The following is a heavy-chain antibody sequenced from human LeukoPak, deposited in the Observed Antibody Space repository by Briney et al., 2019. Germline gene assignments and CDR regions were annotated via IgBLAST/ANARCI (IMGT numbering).Heavy chain of an antibody. Sequence: PSETLSLTCAVSGGSISSSNWWSWVRQPPGKGLEWIGENYHSGSTNYNPSLKSRITIAVDKSKNQFSLKLSSVTAADTAVYYCARRPGIAVAGNWFDPWGQGTLVTVSS. CDR2: NYHSGST. CDR3: ARRPGIAVAGNWFDP. CDR1: GGSISSSNW. V-gene: IGHV4-4*02. D-gene: IGHD6-19*01. J-gene: IGHJ5*02.